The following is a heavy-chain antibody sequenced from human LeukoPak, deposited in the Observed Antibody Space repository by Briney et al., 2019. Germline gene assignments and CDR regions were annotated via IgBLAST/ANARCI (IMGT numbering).Heavy chain of an antibody. CDR3: TTHGVTSPNYYYYYMDV. J-gene: IGHJ6*03. Sequence: SGGSLRLSCAASGFTFSNAWMSWVRQAPGKGLEWVGRIKGKSDGGTTDYAAPVKGRFTISRDDSKNTLYLQMNSLKTEDTAVYYCTTHGVTSPNYYYYYMDVWGKGTTVTVSS. V-gene: IGHV3-15*01. CDR1: GFTFSNAW. D-gene: IGHD5-18*01. CDR2: IKGKSDGGTT.